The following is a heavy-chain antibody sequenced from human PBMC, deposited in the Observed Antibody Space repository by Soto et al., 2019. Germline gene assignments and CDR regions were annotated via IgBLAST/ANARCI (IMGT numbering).Heavy chain of an antibody. CDR3: SRGTSIPASGDY. J-gene: IGHJ4*01. D-gene: IGHD6-6*01. V-gene: IGHV1-18*01. CDR1: GYTFTNYG. CDR2: VSAYNGER. Sequence: QVQLVQSGAEVKKPGASVKVSCKASGYTFTNYGINWVRQAPGQGLEWLGWVSAYNGERRYAQRVQARVIMTTDTSTTAAYMGLRSLRSDDKAVYYCSRGTSIPASGDYWGQGTLVTVSS.